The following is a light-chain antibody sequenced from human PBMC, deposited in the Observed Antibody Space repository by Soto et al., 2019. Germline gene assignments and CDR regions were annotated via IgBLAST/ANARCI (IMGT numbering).Light chain of an antibody. CDR2: DAS. CDR3: QQRSDRLPIT. J-gene: IGKJ5*01. Sequence: EIVLTQSPATLSLSPGERGTLSCRASQSVSSHLAWYQQKPGQAPRLLIYDASKRPTGIPARFSGSGSGTDFTLTISGLEPEDFAVYYCQQRSDRLPITFGQGTRLEIK. V-gene: IGKV3-11*01. CDR1: QSVSSH.